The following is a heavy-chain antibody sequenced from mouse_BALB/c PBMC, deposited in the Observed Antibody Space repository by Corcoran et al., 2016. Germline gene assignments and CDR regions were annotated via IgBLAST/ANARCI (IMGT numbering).Heavy chain of an antibody. CDR1: GFNIKDTY. Sequence: EVQQQQSGAELVKPGASVKLSCTASGFNIKDTYMHWVKQRPEQGLEWIGRIDPANGNTKYDPKFQGKATIPADTSSNTAYLQLSSLTSEDTAVYYCARWDWYFDVWGAGTTVTVSS. CDR2: IDPANGNT. J-gene: IGHJ1*01. V-gene: IGHV14-3*02. CDR3: ARWDWYFDV.